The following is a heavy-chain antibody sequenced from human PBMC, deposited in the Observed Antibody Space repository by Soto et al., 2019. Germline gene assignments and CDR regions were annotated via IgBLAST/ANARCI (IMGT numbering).Heavy chain of an antibody. Sequence: QVPLQQWGAGLLKPSETLSLTCAVYGGSFSGYYWSWIRQPPGKGLEWIGEINHSGSTNYNPSLKSRRTISVDTSKNQFSLELSSVNAAATAVYYCARGRGWTASDAFDIWGQGTMVTVSS. D-gene: IGHD2-21*02. CDR3: ARGRGWTASDAFDI. CDR2: INHSGST. V-gene: IGHV4-34*01. CDR1: GGSFSGYY. J-gene: IGHJ3*02.